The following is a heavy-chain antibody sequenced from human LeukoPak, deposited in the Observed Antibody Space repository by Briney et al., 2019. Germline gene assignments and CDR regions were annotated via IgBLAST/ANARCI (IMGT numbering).Heavy chain of an antibody. J-gene: IGHJ4*02. CDR2: ISSSGGST. CDR3: AKDSNLGRIEY. Sequence: GGSLRLSCAATGFTFTSYGMSWDRQASGKVLEWVSGISSSGGSTFYADSVKGRFTISKDISENTLYLQMNSLRAEDTAVYFCAKDSNLGRIEYWGQGALVTVSS. V-gene: IGHV3-23*01. CDR1: GFTFTSYG.